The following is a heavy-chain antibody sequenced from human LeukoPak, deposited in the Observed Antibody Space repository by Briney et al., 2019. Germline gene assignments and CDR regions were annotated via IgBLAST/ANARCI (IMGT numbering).Heavy chain of an antibody. CDR2: IHYSGNS. CDR1: GGSISSNY. CDR3: AKVGHYYYYVDV. V-gene: IGHV4-59*12. Sequence: SETLSLTCAVSGGSISSNYWTWIRQPPGKGLEWLGYIHYSGNSNYNPTLRSRVTMSVDTSKHQFSLRLSSVTAADAAVYFSAKVGHYYYYVDVWGKGNTVNISS. J-gene: IGHJ6*03.